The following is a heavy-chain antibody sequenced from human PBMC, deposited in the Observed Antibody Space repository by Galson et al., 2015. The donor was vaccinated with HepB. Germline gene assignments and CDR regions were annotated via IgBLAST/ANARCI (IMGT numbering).Heavy chain of an antibody. CDR1: GFTFSSYV. J-gene: IGHJ3*01. CDR3: TRAINYAFDV. Sequence: SLRLSCAASGFTFSSYVMSWVRQAPGKGLEWVSLVTGNDGGTYYADSVKGRFTISRDNSKNTLYLQMNSLRAEDTAVYYCTRAINYAFDVWGQGTMVTVSS. V-gene: IGHV3-23*01. CDR2: VTGNDGGT.